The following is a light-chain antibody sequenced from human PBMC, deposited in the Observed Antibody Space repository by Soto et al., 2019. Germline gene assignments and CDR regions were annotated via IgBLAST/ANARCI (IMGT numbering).Light chain of an antibody. V-gene: IGKV1-39*01. Sequence: DIQMTQSPSSLSASVGDRVTVTCRTSQSISNHLNWYQQKPGEAPKLLIYGSSSLHYGVPSRFSGSGSGSAFTLTISSLQPDDFATYYCQQYNSYWTFGQGTKVDIK. CDR2: GSS. CDR1: QSISNH. CDR3: QQYNSYWT. J-gene: IGKJ1*01.